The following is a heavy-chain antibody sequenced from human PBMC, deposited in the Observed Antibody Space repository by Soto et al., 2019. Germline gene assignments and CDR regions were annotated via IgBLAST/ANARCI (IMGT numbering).Heavy chain of an antibody. V-gene: IGHV1-18*01. CDR1: GYTFTSYG. J-gene: IGHJ6*02. CDR2: ISAYNGNT. D-gene: IGHD2-21*02. CDR3: ARDRDCGGDCYPLDYGMDA. Sequence: ASVKVSCKASGYTFTSYGISWVRQAPGQGLEWMGWISAYNGNTNYAQKLQGRVTMTTDTSTSTAYMELRSLRSDDTAVYYCARDRDCGGDCYPLDYGMDAWGQGTTVTVSS.